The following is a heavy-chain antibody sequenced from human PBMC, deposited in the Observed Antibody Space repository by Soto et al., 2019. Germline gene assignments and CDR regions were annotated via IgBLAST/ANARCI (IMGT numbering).Heavy chain of an antibody. CDR2: ISYDGSNI. CDR3: ARDWVWFGAHPIDY. J-gene: IGHJ4*02. CDR1: GFTCSNYG. V-gene: IGHV3-30*03. D-gene: IGHD3-10*01. Sequence: QVQLVESGGGVVQPGGSLRLSCAASGFTCSNYGMHWVRQSPGKGLEWVAVISYDGSNIYYADSVKGRFTISRDNSKNTLYLQMNSLTPEDTAVYYCARDWVWFGAHPIDYWGQGTLVTVSS.